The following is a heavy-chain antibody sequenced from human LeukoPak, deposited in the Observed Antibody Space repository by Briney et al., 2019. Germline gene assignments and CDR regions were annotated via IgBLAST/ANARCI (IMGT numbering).Heavy chain of an antibody. D-gene: IGHD4-11*01. CDR3: ARLAGVHDYSNYGQFDY. J-gene: IGHJ4*02. CDR1: GFTFSDYY. Sequence: PGGSLRLSCAASGFTFSDYYMSWIRQAPGKGLEWVSYISSSSSTIYYADSVKGRFTISRDNAKNSLYLQMNSLRAEDTAVYYCARLAGVHDYSNYGQFDYWGQGTLVTVSS. CDR2: ISSSSSTI. V-gene: IGHV3-11*04.